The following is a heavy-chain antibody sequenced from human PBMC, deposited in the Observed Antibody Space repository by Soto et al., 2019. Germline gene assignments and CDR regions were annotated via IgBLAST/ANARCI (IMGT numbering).Heavy chain of an antibody. V-gene: IGHV1-2*02. CDR3: ARGAVRCSGGSCLDY. D-gene: IGHD2-15*01. Sequence: GASVKVSCKASGYTFTGYYMHWVRQAPGQGLEWMGWINPNSGGTNYAQKFQGRVTMTRDTSISTAYMELSRLRSDDTAVYYCARGAVRCSGGSCLDYWGQGTLVTVSS. CDR2: INPNSGGT. CDR1: GYTFTGYY. J-gene: IGHJ4*02.